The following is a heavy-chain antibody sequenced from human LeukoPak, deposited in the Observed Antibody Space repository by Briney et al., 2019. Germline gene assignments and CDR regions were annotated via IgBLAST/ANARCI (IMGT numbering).Heavy chain of an antibody. D-gene: IGHD1-1*01. CDR1: GFTFSRYE. J-gene: IGHJ4*02. Sequence: GGSLRLSCAVSGFTFSRYEMGWVRQAPGKGLEWVSYISSSGTTIYYADSVKGRFTVSRDNAKNSLYLQMNSLRAEDTAVYYCARFTTGTTCDYWGQGTLVTVSS. V-gene: IGHV3-48*03. CDR3: ARFTTGTTCDY. CDR2: ISSSGTTI.